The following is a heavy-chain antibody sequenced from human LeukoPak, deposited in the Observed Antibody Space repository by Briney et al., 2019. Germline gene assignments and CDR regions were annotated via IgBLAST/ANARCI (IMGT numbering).Heavy chain of an antibody. Sequence: PSETLSLTCTVSGGSISSSSYYWGWIRQPPGKGLEWIGSIYYSGSTYYNPSLKSRVTISVDTSKNQFSLKLSSVTAADTAVYYCARCNTGSYQHYFDYWGQGTRVTVSS. J-gene: IGHJ4*02. D-gene: IGHD1-26*01. CDR2: IYYSGST. V-gene: IGHV4-39*07. CDR3: ARCNTGSYQHYFDY. CDR1: GGSISSSSYY.